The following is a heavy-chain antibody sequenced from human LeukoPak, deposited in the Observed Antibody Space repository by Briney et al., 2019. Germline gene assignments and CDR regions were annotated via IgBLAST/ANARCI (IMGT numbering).Heavy chain of an antibody. CDR3: ARVVYYDFWSGYQYYYYYMDV. V-gene: IGHV4-38-2*02. CDR2: IYHSGST. D-gene: IGHD3-3*01. Sequence: PSETLSLTCTVSGYSISSGYYWGWIRQPPGKGLEWIGSIYHSGSTYYNPSLKSRVTISVDTSKNQFSLKLSSVTAADTAVYYCARVVYYDFWSGYQYYYYYMDVWGKGTTVTVSS. J-gene: IGHJ6*03. CDR1: GYSISSGYY.